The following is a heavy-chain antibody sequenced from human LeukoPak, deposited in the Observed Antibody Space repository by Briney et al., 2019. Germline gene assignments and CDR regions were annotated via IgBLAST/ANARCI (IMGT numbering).Heavy chain of an antibody. J-gene: IGHJ6*03. CDR2: MNPNSGNT. D-gene: IGHD6-19*01. V-gene: IGHV1-8*03. CDR3: ARAGYSSGWYYYYYMDI. Sequence: ASVKVSCKASGYTFTGYYMHWVRQATGQGLEWMGWMNPNSGNTGYAQKFQGRVTITRNTSISTAYMELSSLRSEDTAVYYCARAGYSSGWYYYYYMDIWGKGTTVTVSS. CDR1: GYTFTGYY.